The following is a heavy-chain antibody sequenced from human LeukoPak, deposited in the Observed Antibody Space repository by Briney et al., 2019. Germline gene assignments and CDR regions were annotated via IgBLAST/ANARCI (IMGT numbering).Heavy chain of an antibody. CDR2: IRVYNGNT. D-gene: IGHD5-24*01. J-gene: IGHJ4*02. CDR1: GYTFPSYG. Sequence: GASVKVSCTPSGYTFPSYGISWVRQAPGQGLEWMGWIRVYNGNTNYAQKFKGRVTMTTDTSTNTAYMELRSLGSDDMAVYFCARGGSRVTTINILDYWGQGTLVTVSS. V-gene: IGHV1-18*03. CDR3: ARGGSRVTTINILDY.